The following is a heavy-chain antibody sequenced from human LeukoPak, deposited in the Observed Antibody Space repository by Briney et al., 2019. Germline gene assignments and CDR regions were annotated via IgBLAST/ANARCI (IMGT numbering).Heavy chain of an antibody. V-gene: IGHV3-23*01. CDR2: ISGSGGST. CDR1: GFTFSSYA. CDR3: AKGGLYGDWFDP. D-gene: IGHD4-17*01. J-gene: IGHJ5*02. Sequence: GGSLRLSCAASGFTFSSYAMSWVRQAPGKGLEWVSAISGSGGSTYYADSVKVRFTISRDNSKNTLYLQMNSLRAEDTAVYYCAKGGLYGDWFDPWGQGTLVTVS.